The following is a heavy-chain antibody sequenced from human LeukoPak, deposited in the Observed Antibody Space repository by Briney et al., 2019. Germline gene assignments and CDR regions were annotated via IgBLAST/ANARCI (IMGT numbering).Heavy chain of an antibody. D-gene: IGHD5-12*01. CDR3: TRLMEKPDVDIVAHVPINWFDP. V-gene: IGHV3-73*01. CDR2: IRSKANSYAT. Sequence: GGSLRLYCAASGFTFSGSAMHWVRQASGKGLEWVGRIRSKANSYATAYAASVKGRFTISRDDSKNTAYLQMNSLKTEDTAVYYCTRLMEKPDVDIVAHVPINWFDPWGQGTLVTVSS. J-gene: IGHJ5*02. CDR1: GFTFSGSA.